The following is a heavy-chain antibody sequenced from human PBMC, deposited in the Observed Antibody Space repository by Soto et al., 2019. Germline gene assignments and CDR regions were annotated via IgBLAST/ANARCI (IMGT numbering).Heavy chain of an antibody. D-gene: IGHD3-16*02. CDR1: GFTFSSYA. CDR2: ISGSGGST. V-gene: IGHV3-23*01. CDR3: AKFDDYVWGSYRHYYFDY. J-gene: IGHJ4*02. Sequence: QLGGSLRLSCAASGFTFSSYAMSWVRQAPGKGLEWVSAISGSGGSTYYADSVKGRFTISRDNSKNTLYLQMNSLRAEDTAVYYCAKFDDYVWGSYRHYYFDYWGQGTLVTVSS.